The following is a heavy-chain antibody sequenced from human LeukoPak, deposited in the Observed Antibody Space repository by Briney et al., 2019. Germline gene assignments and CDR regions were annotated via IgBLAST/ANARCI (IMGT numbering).Heavy chain of an antibody. D-gene: IGHD6-6*01. CDR3: AVSARVERVWHYFNY. CDR2: TFPSGGEI. V-gene: IGHV3-23*01. J-gene: IGHJ4*02. CDR1: GFTFSTFA. Sequence: GGSLRLSCAASGFTFSTFAMIWVRQPPGKGLEWVSSTFPSGGEIHYADSVRGRFTISRDNSKSTLSLQMNSLRAEDTAVYYCAVSARVERVWHYFNYWGQGTLVTVSS.